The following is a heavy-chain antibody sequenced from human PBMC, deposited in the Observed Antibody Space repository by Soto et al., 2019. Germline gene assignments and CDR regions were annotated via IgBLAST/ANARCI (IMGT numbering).Heavy chain of an antibody. D-gene: IGHD4-17*01. Sequence: QPXGSLLLSCAASGITFSTYAMSWVRRAXGKGLEWVSTIGSNGADKQYADFVKGRFTVSRDSSKSTLSLQMNSLRAEDTAVYYCAADYLRHNSLNGYYYSYGMDVWGQGTTVTVSS. CDR1: GITFSTYA. CDR2: IGSNGADK. V-gene: IGHV3-23*01. J-gene: IGHJ6*02. CDR3: AADYLRHNSLNGYYYSYGMDV.